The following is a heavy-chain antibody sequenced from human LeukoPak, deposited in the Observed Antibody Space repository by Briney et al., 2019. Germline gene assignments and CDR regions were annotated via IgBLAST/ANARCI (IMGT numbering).Heavy chain of an antibody. CDR3: ATYRSLNRREFQY. J-gene: IGHJ1*01. Sequence: GGSLRLSCEGSGFTFSNYWMGWVRQAPGRGLKWVANIKTDGSEKYYVDSVKGRFTISRDNAKNSLYLQMNSLRAEDTAVYYCATYRSLNRREFQYWGQGTLLTVSS. CDR1: GFTFSNYW. D-gene: IGHD6-19*01. CDR2: IKTDGSEK. V-gene: IGHV3-7*01.